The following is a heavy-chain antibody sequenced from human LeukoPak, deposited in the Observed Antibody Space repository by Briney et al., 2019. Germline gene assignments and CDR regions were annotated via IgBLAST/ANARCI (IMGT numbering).Heavy chain of an antibody. J-gene: IGHJ4*02. Sequence: GALRLSCAVSGITLSNYGMSWVRQAPGKGLEWVAGISGSGGGTNYADSVKGRFTISRDNPKNTLYLQMKSLRAEDTAVYFCAKRGVVIRVILVGFHKEAYYFDSWGQGALVTVSS. V-gene: IGHV3-23*01. CDR2: ISGSGGGT. CDR3: AKRGVVIRVILVGFHKEAYYFDS. D-gene: IGHD3-22*01. CDR1: GITLSNYG.